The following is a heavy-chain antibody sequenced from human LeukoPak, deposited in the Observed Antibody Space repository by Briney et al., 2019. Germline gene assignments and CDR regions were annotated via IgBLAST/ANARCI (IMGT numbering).Heavy chain of an antibody. CDR3: ARDKLARDWFDP. D-gene: IGHD3-3*02. V-gene: IGHV1-18*01. CDR1: GYTFTSYG. CDR2: ISTYNGNT. Sequence: ASVKVSCKASGYTFTSYGISWVRQAPGQGLEWMGWISTYNGNTNYAQKLQDRVTMTTDTSTRTAYMELRSLRSDDTAMYFCARDKLARDWFDPWGQGTLVTVSS. J-gene: IGHJ5*02.